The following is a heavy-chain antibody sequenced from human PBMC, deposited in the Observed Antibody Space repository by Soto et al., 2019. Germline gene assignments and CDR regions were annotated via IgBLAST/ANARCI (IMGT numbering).Heavy chain of an antibody. Sequence: SETLSLTCTVSGGSISSYYWSWIRQPPGKGLEWIGYIYNTGSTIYNPSLKSRVTISVDTSKNQFSLKLTSVTAADTAVYYCARVRGNQLLGWFDPWGQGTWSPSPQ. CDR1: GGSISSYY. CDR3: ARVRGNQLLGWFDP. CDR2: IYNTGST. J-gene: IGHJ5*02. V-gene: IGHV4-59*12. D-gene: IGHD2-2*01.